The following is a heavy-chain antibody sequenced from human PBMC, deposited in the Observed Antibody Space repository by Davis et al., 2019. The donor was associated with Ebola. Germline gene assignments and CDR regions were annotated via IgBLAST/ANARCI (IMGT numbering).Heavy chain of an antibody. CDR1: GFTFSSYW. J-gene: IGHJ4*02. Sequence: PGGSLRLSCAASGFTFSSYWMSWVRQAPGKGLEWIGSIYYSGSTYYNPSLKSRVTISVDTSKNQFSLKLSSVTAADTAVYYCARLCTPQQWLVRGYFDYWGQGTLVTVSS. V-gene: IGHV4-39*01. CDR2: IYYSGST. CDR3: ARLCTPQQWLVRGYFDY. D-gene: IGHD6-19*01.